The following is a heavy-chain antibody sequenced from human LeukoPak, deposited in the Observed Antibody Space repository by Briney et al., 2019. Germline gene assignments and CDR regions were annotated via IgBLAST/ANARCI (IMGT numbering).Heavy chain of an antibody. V-gene: IGHV3-7*03. Sequence: GGSLRLSCEASGFSFSNYWMTWVRQAPGKGLEWVADINQNGGQSYYVDSVKGRFTLSRDNAKTSLFLQLNSLRAEDTAVYYCVKNSGGYCLDYWGQGITVIVSS. CDR2: INQNGGQS. CDR3: VKNSGGYCLDY. CDR1: GFSFSNYW. D-gene: IGHD6-25*01. J-gene: IGHJ4*02.